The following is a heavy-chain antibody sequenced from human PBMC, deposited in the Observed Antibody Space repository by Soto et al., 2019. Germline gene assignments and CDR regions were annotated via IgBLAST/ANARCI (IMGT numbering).Heavy chain of an antibody. CDR2: ISCSGGST. D-gene: IGHD5-18*01. CDR1: GCTFSSYA. Sequence: GGSLRLSFAASGCTFSSYAMSWVRQAPGKGLEWVSAISCSGGSTYYEYSVKVRFTISRDNSKNTLYLQMNSLRAEDTAVYYCAKDLSSSYGSYHYYGIDXRGQGTKLTGSX. J-gene: IGHJ6*02. CDR3: AKDLSSSYGSYHYYGIDX. V-gene: IGHV3-23*01.